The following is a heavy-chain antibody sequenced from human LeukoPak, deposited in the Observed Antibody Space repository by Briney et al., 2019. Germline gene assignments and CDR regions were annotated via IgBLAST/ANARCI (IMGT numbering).Heavy chain of an antibody. V-gene: IGHV3-30*03. CDR1: GFTFSNYG. J-gene: IGHJ3*02. CDR3: ARVFYSGSSRDAFDI. D-gene: IGHD1-26*01. Sequence: GRSLRLSCAASGFTFSNYGMHWVRQAPGKGLEWVAVISYDGSNKYYADSVKGRFTISRDNSKNTLYLQMNSLRAEDTAVYYCARVFYSGSSRDAFDIWGQGTMVTVSS. CDR2: ISYDGSNK.